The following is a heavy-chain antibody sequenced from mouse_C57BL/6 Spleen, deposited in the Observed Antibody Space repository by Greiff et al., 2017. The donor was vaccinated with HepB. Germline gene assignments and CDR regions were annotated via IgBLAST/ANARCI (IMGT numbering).Heavy chain of an antibody. D-gene: IGHD1-1*01. CDR2: IDPSDSYT. J-gene: IGHJ2*01. V-gene: IGHV1-50*01. CDR3: ARSAPLLRGYFDS. CDR1: GYTFTSYW. Sequence: VQLQQPGAELVKPGASVKLSCKASGYTFTSYWMQWVKQRPGQGLEWIGEIDPSDSYTNYNQKFKGKATLTVDTSSSTAYMQLSSLTSEDSAVYYCARSAPLLRGYFDSWGQGTTLTVSS.